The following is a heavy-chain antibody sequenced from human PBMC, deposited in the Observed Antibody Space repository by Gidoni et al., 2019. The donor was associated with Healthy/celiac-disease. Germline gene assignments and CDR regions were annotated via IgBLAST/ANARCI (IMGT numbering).Heavy chain of an antibody. CDR3: ARTVVAHWDY. D-gene: IGHD5-12*01. Sequence: QVQLAQSGAEVKKPGASVKVSCTASGYTFTGYYMHWVRQPPGQGLEWMGWINPNSGGKNYAQKFQGRVTMTRDTSISTAYMELSRLRSDDTAVYYCARTVVAHWDYWGQGTLVTVSS. J-gene: IGHJ4*02. CDR1: GYTFTGYY. V-gene: IGHV1-2*02. CDR2: INPNSGGK.